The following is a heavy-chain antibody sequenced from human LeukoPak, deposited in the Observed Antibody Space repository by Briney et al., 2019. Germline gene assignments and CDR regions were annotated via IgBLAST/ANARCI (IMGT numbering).Heavy chain of an antibody. D-gene: IGHD2-15*01. J-gene: IGHJ3*02. V-gene: IGHV1-2*02. CDR3: ARDIVVVVAATHDAFDI. Sequence: ASVKVSCKASGYTSTGYYMHWVRQAPGQGLEWMGWINPNSGGTNYAQKFQGRVTMTRDTSISTAYMELGRLRSDDTALYYCARDIVVVVAATHDAFDIWGQGTMVTVSS. CDR1: GYTSTGYY. CDR2: INPNSGGT.